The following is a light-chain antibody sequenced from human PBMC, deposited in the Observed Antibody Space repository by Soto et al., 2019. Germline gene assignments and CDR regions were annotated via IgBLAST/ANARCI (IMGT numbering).Light chain of an antibody. J-gene: IGKJ1*01. CDR2: GAS. Sequence: IVLTQAPGTLSLSPWARASLSWRASQSVSSSYLAWYQQKPGQAPRLLIYGASTRATGIPDRFSGSGSGTDFTLTISSLEPEDFAVYYCQQYESSPRTFGQGTKVDIK. V-gene: IGKV3-20*01. CDR1: QSVSSSY. CDR3: QQYESSPRT.